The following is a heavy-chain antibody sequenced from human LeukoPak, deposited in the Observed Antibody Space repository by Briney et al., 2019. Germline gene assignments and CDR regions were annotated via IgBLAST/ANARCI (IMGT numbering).Heavy chain of an antibody. V-gene: IGHV1-2*02. CDR2: INPNSGGT. CDR1: GYTFTGYY. J-gene: IGHJ4*02. D-gene: IGHD4-23*01. Sequence: GASVKVSCKASGYTFTGYYMHWVRQAPGQGLEWMGWINPNSGGTNYAQKFQGRVTMTRDTSISTAYMELSRLRSDDTAVYYCARDLGPVVTDYFDYWGQGTLVTVSS. CDR3: ARDLGPVVTDYFDY.